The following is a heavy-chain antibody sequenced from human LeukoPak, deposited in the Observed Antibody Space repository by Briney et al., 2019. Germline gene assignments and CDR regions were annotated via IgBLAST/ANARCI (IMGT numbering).Heavy chain of an antibody. D-gene: IGHD6-6*01. CDR1: GYSFTSYW. V-gene: IGHV5-51*01. CDR3: ARHTRKYSRYNWFDP. Sequence: GESLKISCKGSGYSFTSYWIGWVRQMPGKGLEWMGIIYPGDSDTRYSPSFQGQVTISADKSISTAYLQWSSLKASDTAMYYCARHTRKYSRYNWFDPWGQGTLVTVSS. J-gene: IGHJ5*02. CDR2: IYPGDSDT.